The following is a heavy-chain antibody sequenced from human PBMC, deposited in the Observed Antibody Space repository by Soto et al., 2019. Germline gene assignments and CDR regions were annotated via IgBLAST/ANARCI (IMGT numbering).Heavy chain of an antibody. Sequence: QVQLVQSGAEMKRPGASVILSCKASGYIFTTYSIHWVRQTAGQGLEWMAKVDPRDGSTGYAQKFRGRVSMAWDTATGTVSREVSSLTSDDTATYYCARVRSSGRELDYWGQGTQVTVSS. J-gene: IGHJ4*02. CDR1: GYIFTTYS. D-gene: IGHD3-10*01. CDR3: ARVRSSGRELDY. CDR2: VDPRDGST. V-gene: IGHV1-46*01.